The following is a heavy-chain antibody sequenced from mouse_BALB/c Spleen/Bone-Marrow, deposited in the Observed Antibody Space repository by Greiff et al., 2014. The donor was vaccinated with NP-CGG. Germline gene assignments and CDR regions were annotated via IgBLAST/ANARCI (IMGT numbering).Heavy chain of an antibody. J-gene: IGHJ4*01. D-gene: IGHD2-3*01. CDR2: ISDGGSYT. CDR3: ARESIRWLLSYAIDY. V-gene: IGHV5-4*02. CDR1: GFTFSDYY. Sequence: EVQLVESGGGLVKPGGSLKLSCAASGFTFSDYYMYWVRQTPEKRLEWVATISDGGSYTYYPDSVKGRFTISRDNAKNNLYLQRSSLKSEDTAMYYCARESIRWLLSYAIDYWGQGTSVTVSS.